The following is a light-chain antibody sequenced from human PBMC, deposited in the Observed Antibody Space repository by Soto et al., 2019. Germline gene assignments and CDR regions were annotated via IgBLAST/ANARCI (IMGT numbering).Light chain of an antibody. CDR2: KAS. J-gene: IGKJ1*01. V-gene: IGKV1-5*03. Sequence: DIQMTQSPSTLSGSVGDRVTITCRASQTISSWLAWYQQKPGKAPKLLIYKASTLKSGVPSRFSGSGSGTEFTLTISSLQPDDFATYYCQHYETFSGTFGPGTKVDIK. CDR1: QTISSW. CDR3: QHYETFSGT.